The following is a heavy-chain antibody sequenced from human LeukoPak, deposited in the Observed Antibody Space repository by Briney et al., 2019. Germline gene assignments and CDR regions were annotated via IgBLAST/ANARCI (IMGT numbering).Heavy chain of an antibody. J-gene: IGHJ3*02. Sequence: GASVKVSCKASGYTFTSYDINWVRQAPGQGLEWMGIVNPSGDSTNYAQNFQGRVTMTGDTSTSTVYMELSSLRSEDTAVYYCARVRDGYNDAYDIWGQGTMVTVPS. V-gene: IGHV1-46*01. CDR3: ARVRDGYNDAYDI. CDR1: GYTFTSYD. D-gene: IGHD5-24*01. CDR2: VNPSGDST.